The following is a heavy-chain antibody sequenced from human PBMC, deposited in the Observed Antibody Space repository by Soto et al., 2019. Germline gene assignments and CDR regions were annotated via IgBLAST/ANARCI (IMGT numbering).Heavy chain of an antibody. CDR2: ISYDGSNK. D-gene: IGHD6-19*01. CDR1: GFTFSSYS. CDR3: ARLAGGWYFDY. Sequence: PGGSLRLSCAASGFTFSSYSMHRVRQAPGKGLEWVAVISYDGSNKYYADSVKGRFTISRDNSKNTFFLQMNSLRTDDTAVYYCARLAGGWYFDYWGQGTLVPLSS. V-gene: IGHV3-30*03. J-gene: IGHJ4*02.